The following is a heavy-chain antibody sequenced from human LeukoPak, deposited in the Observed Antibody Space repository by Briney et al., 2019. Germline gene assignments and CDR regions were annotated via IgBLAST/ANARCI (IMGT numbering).Heavy chain of an antibody. D-gene: IGHD2-8*02. CDR3: ARGITFTGNIDY. CDR1: GGSISSSSYY. V-gene: IGHV4-39*07. CDR2: IYYSGST. J-gene: IGHJ4*02. Sequence: SETLSLTCTVSGGSISSSSYYWGWIRQPPGKGLEWIGSIYYSGSTYYNPSLKSRVTISVDTSKNQFSLKLSSVTAADTAVYYCARGITFTGNIDYWGQGTLVTVSS.